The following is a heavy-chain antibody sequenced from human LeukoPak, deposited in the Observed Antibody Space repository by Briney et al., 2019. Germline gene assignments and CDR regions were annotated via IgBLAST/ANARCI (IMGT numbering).Heavy chain of an antibody. D-gene: IGHD5-24*01. Sequence: PGGSLRLSCAASGFTFSSYAMSWVRQAPGKGLEWVSVISGGGGSTYYADSVKGRFTISRDNTKNTLYLQMNSLRADDTAVYYCAKVEMATIAYYYYGMDVWGQGTTVTVSS. CDR2: ISGGGGST. CDR3: AKVEMATIAYYYYGMDV. J-gene: IGHJ6*02. CDR1: GFTFSSYA. V-gene: IGHV3-23*01.